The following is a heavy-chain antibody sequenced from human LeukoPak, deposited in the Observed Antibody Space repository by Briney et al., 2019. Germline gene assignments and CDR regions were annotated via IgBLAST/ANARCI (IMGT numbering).Heavy chain of an antibody. J-gene: IGHJ3*02. V-gene: IGHV4-61*02. CDR1: GGSISSGDYY. D-gene: IGHD3-22*01. Sequence: PSQTLSLTCAVSGGSISSGDYYWSWIRQPAGKGLEWIGRISSSGSTNYNPSLKSRVTISVDMSKNQFSLKLSSVTAADTAVYFCARGPYSYDSSGAFDIWGQGTMVTVSS. CDR3: ARGPYSYDSSGAFDI. CDR2: ISSSGST.